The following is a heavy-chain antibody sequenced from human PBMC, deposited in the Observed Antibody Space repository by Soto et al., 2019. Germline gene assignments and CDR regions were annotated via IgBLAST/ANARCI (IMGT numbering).Heavy chain of an antibody. D-gene: IGHD6-6*01. V-gene: IGHV1-69*13. Sequence: SVKVSCKASGGTFSSYAISWVRQAPGQGLEWVGGIIPIFGTANYAQKFQGRVTITADESTSTAYMELSSLRSEDTAVYYCARASRWSSSSSYFDYWGQGTLVTVSS. CDR3: ARASRWSSSSSYFDY. J-gene: IGHJ4*02. CDR2: IIPIFGTA. CDR1: GGTFSSYA.